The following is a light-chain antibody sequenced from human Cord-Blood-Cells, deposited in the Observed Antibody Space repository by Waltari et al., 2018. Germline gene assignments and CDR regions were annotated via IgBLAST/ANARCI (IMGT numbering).Light chain of an antibody. Sequence: QSVLTQPPSASGTPGQRVTISCSGSSSTIGSNTVNWYQQLPGTAPKLLIYSNNQLPSGVPDRFSGSKSGTSASLAISGLQSEDEADYYCAAWDDSLNGYVFGTGTKVTVL. CDR2: SNN. CDR1: SSTIGSNT. J-gene: IGLJ1*01. V-gene: IGLV1-44*01. CDR3: AAWDDSLNGYV.